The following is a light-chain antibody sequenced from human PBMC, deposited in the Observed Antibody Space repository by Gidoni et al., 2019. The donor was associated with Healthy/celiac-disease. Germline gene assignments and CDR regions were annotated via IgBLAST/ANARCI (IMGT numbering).Light chain of an antibody. J-gene: IGLJ3*02. CDR3: GTWDISLSDWV. Sequence: QSVLTQPPSVSAAPGQKVTISCSGSSSNIGNNYVSWYQQLPGTAPKLLIYDNNKRPSGIPDRFSGSKSGTSATLGITGLQTGDEADYYCGTWDISLSDWVFGGGTKLTVL. CDR2: DNN. CDR1: SSNIGNNY. V-gene: IGLV1-51*01.